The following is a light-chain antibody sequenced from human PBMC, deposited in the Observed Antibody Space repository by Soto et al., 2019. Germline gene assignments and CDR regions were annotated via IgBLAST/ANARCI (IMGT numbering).Light chain of an antibody. CDR3: SSYTSSSTPYV. J-gene: IGLJ1*01. CDR1: SSDVGGYNY. Sequence: QSALTQPASVSGSPGQSITISCTGTSSDVGGYNYVSWYQHHPGKAPKLMIFDVSNRPSGVSNRFSGSKSANTASLTISGLQAEAEADYYCSSYTSSSTPYVFGTGTKLTVL. V-gene: IGLV2-14*03. CDR2: DVS.